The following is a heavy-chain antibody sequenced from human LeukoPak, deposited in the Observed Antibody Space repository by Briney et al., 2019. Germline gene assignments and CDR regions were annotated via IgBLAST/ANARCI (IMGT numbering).Heavy chain of an antibody. V-gene: IGHV1-2*02. Sequence: ASVKVSCKASGYTFTGYYMHWVRQAPGQGLEWMGWINPNSGGTNYAQKFQGRVTMTRDTSISTAYMELSRLRSDDTAVYYCARDAMTTVITGYMDVWGKGTTVTISS. CDR3: ARDAMTTVITGYMDV. CDR2: INPNSGGT. J-gene: IGHJ6*03. CDR1: GYTFTGYY. D-gene: IGHD4-17*01.